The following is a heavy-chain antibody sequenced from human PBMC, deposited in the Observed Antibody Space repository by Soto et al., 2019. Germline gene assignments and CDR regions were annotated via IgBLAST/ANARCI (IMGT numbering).Heavy chain of an antibody. Sequence: SVKVSCKASGGTFSSYAISWVRQAPGQGLEWMGGIIPIFGTANYAQKFQGRVTITADESTSTAYMELSSLRSEDTAVYYCARDGLLQQLFSFGMDVWGQGNTVTVPS. CDR3: ARDGLLQQLFSFGMDV. V-gene: IGHV1-69*13. J-gene: IGHJ6*02. CDR1: GGTFSSYA. CDR2: IIPIFGTA. D-gene: IGHD6-13*01.